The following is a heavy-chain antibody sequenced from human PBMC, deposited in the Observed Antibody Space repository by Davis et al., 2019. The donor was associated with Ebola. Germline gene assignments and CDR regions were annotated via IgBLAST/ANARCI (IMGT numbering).Heavy chain of an antibody. D-gene: IGHD3-3*01. CDR2: INHSGST. CDR3: ARGSVTIFGVAPDYYGMDV. CDR1: GGSFSGYY. J-gene: IGHJ6*04. Sequence: SETLSLTCAVYGGSFSGYYWSWIRQPPGKGLEWIGEINHSGSTNYNPSLKSRVTISVDTSKNQFSLKLSSVTAADTAVYYCARGSVTIFGVAPDYYGMDVWGKGITVTVSS. V-gene: IGHV4-34*01.